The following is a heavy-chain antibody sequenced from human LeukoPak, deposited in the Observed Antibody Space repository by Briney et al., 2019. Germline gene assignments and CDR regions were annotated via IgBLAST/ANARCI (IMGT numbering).Heavy chain of an antibody. V-gene: IGHV4-30-2*01. CDR1: GGSISSGGYY. Sequence: SQTLSLTCTVSGGSISSGGYYWSWIRQPPGKGLEWIGYIYHSGSTYYNPSLKSRVTISVDRSKNQFSLKLSSVTAADTAVYYCASLNRWLLHFWGQGTLVTVSS. D-gene: IGHD2-21*01. J-gene: IGHJ4*02. CDR3: ASLNRWLLHF. CDR2: IYHSGST.